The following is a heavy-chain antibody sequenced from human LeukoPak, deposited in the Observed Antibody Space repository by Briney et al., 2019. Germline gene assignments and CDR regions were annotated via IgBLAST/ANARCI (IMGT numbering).Heavy chain of an antibody. V-gene: IGHV1-2*02. CDR1: GYTFTGYY. CDR3: ARERIAVAGTGEYYFDY. J-gene: IGHJ4*02. CDR2: INPNSGGT. Sequence: GASVKVSCKASGYTFTGYYMHWVRQAPGQGLEWMGWINPNSGGTNYAQKFQGRVTMTRDTSISTAYMELNRLRSDDTAVYYCARERIAVAGTGEYYFDYWGQGTLVTVSS. D-gene: IGHD6-19*01.